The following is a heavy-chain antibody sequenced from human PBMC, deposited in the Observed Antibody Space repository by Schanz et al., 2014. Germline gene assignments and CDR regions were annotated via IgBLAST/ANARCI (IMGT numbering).Heavy chain of an antibody. CDR2: INPYSGAT. J-gene: IGHJ5*02. CDR3: ARDQTGTTNWFDP. Sequence: QVQLVQSGAEVKKPGASVKVSCKASGYTFSSHGISWVRQTPGQGLEWMGCINPYSGATYYAQKFQGRVTLTSDASLTTVYMEVHSLTSDDTAVFFCARDQTGTTNWFDPWGQGTLVTVSS. D-gene: IGHD1-7*01. CDR1: GYTFSSHG. V-gene: IGHV1-18*04.